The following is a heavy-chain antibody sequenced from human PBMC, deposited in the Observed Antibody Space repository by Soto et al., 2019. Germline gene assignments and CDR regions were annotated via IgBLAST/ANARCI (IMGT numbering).Heavy chain of an antibody. D-gene: IGHD5-12*01. V-gene: IGHV3-9*01. Sequence: EVQLVESGGGLVQPGRSLRLSCAASGFTFDGYAMHWVRQAPGKGLEWVSGISSNSRHIGYGDTVQGRFTISRGNAKNSRHPSMNSLTPEDTALYYCAREGSGYERGFDYWGQGTLVTVSS. J-gene: IGHJ4*02. CDR2: ISSNSRHI. CDR3: AREGSGYERGFDY. CDR1: GFTFDGYA.